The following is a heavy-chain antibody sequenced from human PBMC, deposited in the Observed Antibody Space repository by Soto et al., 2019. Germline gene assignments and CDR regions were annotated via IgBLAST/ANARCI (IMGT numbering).Heavy chain of an antibody. J-gene: IGHJ3*02. CDR3: ARDLPRSGYSYGGAGITFDI. CDR1: GGSISSYY. Sequence: SETLSLTCTVSGGSISSYYWSWIRQPPGKGLEWIGYIYYSGSTNYNPSLKSRVTISVDTSKNQFSLKLSSVTAADTAVYYCARDLPRSGYSYGGAGITFDIWGQGTMVTVSS. V-gene: IGHV4-59*01. CDR2: IYYSGST. D-gene: IGHD5-18*01.